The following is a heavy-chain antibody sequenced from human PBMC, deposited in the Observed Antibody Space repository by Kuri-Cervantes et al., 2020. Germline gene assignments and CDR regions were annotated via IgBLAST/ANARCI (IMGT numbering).Heavy chain of an antibody. D-gene: IGHD5-18*01. V-gene: IGHV3-48*01. Sequence: GGSLRLSCAASGFTFSSYSMNWVRQAPGKRLEWVSYISSSSSTIYYADSVKGRFTVSRDNAKNSLYPQMNSLRAEDTAVYYCQVDTAAWSFDLWGRGTLVTVSS. J-gene: IGHJ2*01. CDR3: QVDTAAWSFDL. CDR1: GFTFSSYS. CDR2: ISSSSSTI.